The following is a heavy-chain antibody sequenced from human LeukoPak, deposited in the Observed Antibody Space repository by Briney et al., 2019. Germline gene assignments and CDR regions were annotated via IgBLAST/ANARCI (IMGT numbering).Heavy chain of an antibody. Sequence: GGSLRLSCAASGFTFSSYGMHWVRQAPGKGLEWVAVISYDGSNKYYADSVKGRFTISRDNSKNTLYLQMNSLRAEDTAVYYCAKSGGATKAFDIWGQGTMVPVSS. CDR1: GFTFSSYG. J-gene: IGHJ3*02. CDR3: AKSGGATKAFDI. V-gene: IGHV3-30*18. CDR2: ISYDGSNK. D-gene: IGHD1-26*01.